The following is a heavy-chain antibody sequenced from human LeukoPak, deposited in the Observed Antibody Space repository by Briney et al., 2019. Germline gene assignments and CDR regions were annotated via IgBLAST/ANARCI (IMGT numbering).Heavy chain of an antibody. Sequence: GGSLRLSCAASGFTFSRDSMNWVRQAPGKGLEWVSYINGGGSSIYYADSVRGRFTISRDNSKNTLYLQMNSLRAEDTAVYYCAKDLGNIVVVPAAIPGAFDIWGQGTMVTVSS. D-gene: IGHD2-2*02. V-gene: IGHV3-48*01. CDR3: AKDLGNIVVVPAAIPGAFDI. CDR2: INGGGSSI. CDR1: GFTFSRDS. J-gene: IGHJ3*02.